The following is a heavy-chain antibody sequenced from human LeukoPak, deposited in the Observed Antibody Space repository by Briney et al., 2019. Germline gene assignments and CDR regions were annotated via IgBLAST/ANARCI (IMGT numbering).Heavy chain of an antibody. D-gene: IGHD6-13*01. J-gene: IGHJ4*02. V-gene: IGHV4-30-2*01. Sequence: SQTLSLTCTVSGGSISSGGYYWSWIRQPPGKGLEWIGEINHSGSTNYNPSLKSRVTISVDTSKNQFSLKLSSVTAADMAVYYCARDAVAAAGTVYWGQGTLVTVSS. CDR1: GGSISSGGYY. CDR3: ARDAVAAAGTVY. CDR2: INHSGST.